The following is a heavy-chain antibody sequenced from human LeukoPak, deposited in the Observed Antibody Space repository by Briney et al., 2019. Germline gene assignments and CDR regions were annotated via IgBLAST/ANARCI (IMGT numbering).Heavy chain of an antibody. D-gene: IGHD3-3*01. CDR1: GFTFSDYY. CDR2: ISSSGSTI. J-gene: IGHJ5*02. V-gene: IGHV3-11*04. CDR3: AREEVHDFWSGYSPNRFDP. Sequence: GGSLRLSCAASGFTFSDYYISWIRQAPPKRLEWVSYISSSGSTIYYADSVKGRFTISRDNAKNSLYLQMNSLRAEDTAVYYCAREEVHDFWSGYSPNRFDPWGQGTLVTVSS.